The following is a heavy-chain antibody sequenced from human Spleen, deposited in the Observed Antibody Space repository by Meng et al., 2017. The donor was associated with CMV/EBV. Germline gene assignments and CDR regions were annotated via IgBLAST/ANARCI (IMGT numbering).Heavy chain of an antibody. J-gene: IGHJ6*02. V-gene: IGHV1-2*02. Sequence: ASVKVSCKASGYTFSSYYIHWVRQAPGQGLEWIGWINPNTGVTESAQRFQGRVTVTRDASSRAANMELASLTSDDTAVYYCASYCSDGICHSGYGMDVWGQGTTVTVSS. CDR3: ASYCSDGICHSGYGMDV. CDR2: INPNTGVT. D-gene: IGHD2-15*01. CDR1: GYTFSSYY.